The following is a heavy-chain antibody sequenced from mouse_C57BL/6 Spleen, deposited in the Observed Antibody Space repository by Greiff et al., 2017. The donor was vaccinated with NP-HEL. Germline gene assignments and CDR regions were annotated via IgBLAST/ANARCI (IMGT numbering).Heavy chain of an antibody. J-gene: IGHJ2*01. Sequence: EVQLQQSGPELVKPGASVKISCKASGYTFTDYYMNWVKQSHGKSLEWIGDINPNNGGTSYNQKFKGKATLTVDKSSSTAYMELRSLTSEDSAVYYCARYSGGTVDYWGQGTTLTVSS. D-gene: IGHD3-2*02. CDR2: INPNNGGT. V-gene: IGHV1-26*01. CDR1: GYTFTDYY. CDR3: ARYSGGTVDY.